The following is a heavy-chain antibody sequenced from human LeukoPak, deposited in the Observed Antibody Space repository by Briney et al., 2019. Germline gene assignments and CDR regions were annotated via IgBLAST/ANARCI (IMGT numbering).Heavy chain of an antibody. Sequence: PGGSLRLSCEASGFTFSSYSMNWVRQAPGKGLEWVSSISSSSSYIYYADSVKGRFTISRDNAKNSLYLQMNSLRAEDTAVYYCAREHTAMDDYWGQGTLVTVSS. V-gene: IGHV3-21*01. CDR1: GFTFSSYS. D-gene: IGHD5-18*01. CDR3: AREHTAMDDY. J-gene: IGHJ4*02. CDR2: ISSSSSYI.